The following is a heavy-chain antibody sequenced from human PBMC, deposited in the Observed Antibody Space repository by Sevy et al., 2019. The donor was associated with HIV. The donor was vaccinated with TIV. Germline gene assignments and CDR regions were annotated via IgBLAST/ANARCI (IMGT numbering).Heavy chain of an antibody. D-gene: IGHD2-21*02. CDR2: IIPSVGIA. CDR1: GGILNNYG. J-gene: IGHJ4*02. V-gene: IGHV1-69*10. CDR3: ASVRRCGGDCYVFDT. Sequence: ASVKVSCKASGGILNNYGMNWVRQAPGQGLEWMGGIIPSVGIASYAQKIQGRAAITADESTSTMYLEVGRLRSDDTAVYFCASVRRCGGDCYVFDTWGQGTLVTVSS.